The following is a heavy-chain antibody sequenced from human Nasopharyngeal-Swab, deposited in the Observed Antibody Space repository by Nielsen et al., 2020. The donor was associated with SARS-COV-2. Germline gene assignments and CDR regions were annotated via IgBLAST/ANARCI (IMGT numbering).Heavy chain of an antibody. V-gene: IGHV3-11*04. CDR3: ASGVYYYGGNSGY. J-gene: IGHJ4*02. CDR2: ISSSGSTI. Sequence: LSLTCTVSGGSISSSSYYWGWIRQPPGKGLEWVSYISSSGSTIYYADSVKGRFTISRDNAKNSLYLQMNSLRAEDTAVYYCASGVYYYGGNSGYWGQGTLVTVSS. CDR1: GGSISSSSYY. D-gene: IGHD4-23*01.